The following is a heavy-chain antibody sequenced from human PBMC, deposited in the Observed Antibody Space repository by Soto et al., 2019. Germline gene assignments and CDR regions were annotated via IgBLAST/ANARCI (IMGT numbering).Heavy chain of an antibody. V-gene: IGHV3-30*02. D-gene: IGHD3-9*01. CDR3: ATGVTGYGRRWDDNSLDS. CDR1: TFTFGIYG. J-gene: IGHJ5*01. CDR2: MSFDGTEK. Sequence: PGGSLRLSCTASTFTFGIYGIYWVRQAPGRGLEWVAYMSFDGTEKHYADSVKGRLTMSKDQSESEPTIFFLMDTLKREDKAVCHCATGVTGYGRRWDDNSLDSWGRGTMVTVSS.